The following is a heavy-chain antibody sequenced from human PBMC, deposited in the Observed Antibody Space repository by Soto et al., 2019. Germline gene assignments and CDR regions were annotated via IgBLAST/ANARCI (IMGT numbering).Heavy chain of an antibody. Sequence: SETLSLTCTVSGGSISSGGYYWIWIRQHPGKGLEWIGYIYYSGSTYYNPSLKSRVTISVDTSKNQFSLKLSSVTAADTAVYYCARSYGSGYYGAFDIWGQGTMVTVSS. J-gene: IGHJ3*02. V-gene: IGHV4-31*03. CDR1: GGSISSGGYY. CDR2: IYYSGST. D-gene: IGHD3-22*01. CDR3: ARSYGSGYYGAFDI.